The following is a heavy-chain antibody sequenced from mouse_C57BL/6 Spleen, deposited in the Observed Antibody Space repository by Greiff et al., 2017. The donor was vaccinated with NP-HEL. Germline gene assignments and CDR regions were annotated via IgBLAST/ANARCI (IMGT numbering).Heavy chain of an antibody. CDR2: IHPNSGST. Sequence: QVQLKQSGAELVKPGASVKLSCKASGYTFTSYWMHWVKQRPGQGLEWIGMIHPNSGSTNYNEKFKSKATLTVDKSSSTAYMQLSSLTSEDSAVYYCAREWEGYFDYWGQGTTLTVSS. CDR1: GYTFTSYW. D-gene: IGHD1-3*01. V-gene: IGHV1-64*01. CDR3: AREWEGYFDY. J-gene: IGHJ2*01.